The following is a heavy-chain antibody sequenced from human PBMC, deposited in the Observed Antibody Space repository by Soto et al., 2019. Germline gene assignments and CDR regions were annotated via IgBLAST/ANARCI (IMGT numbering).Heavy chain of an antibody. CDR3: ASHQLPDLLRFLDP. D-gene: IGHD3-3*01. CDR2: IYYSGST. J-gene: IGHJ5*02. V-gene: IGHV4-39*01. Sequence: QLQLQESGPGLVKPSETLSLTCTVSGGSVSSSSYYWGWIRQPPGKGLEWIGSIYYSGSTYYNPSLKSRITISVDTSKNQVSLKLSSVTAADTAVYYCASHQLPDLLRFLDPWGQGTLVTVSS. CDR1: GGSVSSSSYY.